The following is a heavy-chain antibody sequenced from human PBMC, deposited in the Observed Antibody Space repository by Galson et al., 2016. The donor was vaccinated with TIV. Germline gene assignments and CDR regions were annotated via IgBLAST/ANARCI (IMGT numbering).Heavy chain of an antibody. Sequence: LRLSCAASGFTFDSYTFHWVRQTPGKGLEWVAIISHDGNNKDFADSVQGRFTISRDSSKNTVFLQMNSLRLEDTAVYYCTGDGRGNWKYVDYFDYWGQGTLVTVSS. V-gene: IGHV3-30-3*01. CDR1: GFTFDSYT. CDR2: ISHDGNNK. D-gene: IGHD1-7*01. J-gene: IGHJ4*02. CDR3: TGDGRGNWKYVDYFDY.